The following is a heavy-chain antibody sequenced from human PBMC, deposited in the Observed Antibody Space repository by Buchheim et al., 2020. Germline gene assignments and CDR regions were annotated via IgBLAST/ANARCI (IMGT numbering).Heavy chain of an antibody. Sequence: EVQLLESGGGLVQPGGSLRLSCAASGFTFSSYAMSWVRQAPGKGLEWVSAISGSGGSTYYADSVKGRFTIARDNSKKQLYLQMNSLRAEDTAVYYCAKGNGDDSSGYWGYFDYWGQGTL. CDR3: AKGNGDDSSGYWGYFDY. V-gene: IGHV3-23*01. CDR2: ISGSGGST. D-gene: IGHD3-22*01. J-gene: IGHJ4*02. CDR1: GFTFSSYA.